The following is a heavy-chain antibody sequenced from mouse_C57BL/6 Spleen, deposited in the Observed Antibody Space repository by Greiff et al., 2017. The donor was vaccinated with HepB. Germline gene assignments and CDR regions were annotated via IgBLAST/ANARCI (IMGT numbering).Heavy chain of an antibody. CDR3: ARAPYYYGSSYEGAMDY. D-gene: IGHD1-1*01. CDR1: GYTFTSYW. J-gene: IGHJ4*01. Sequence: QVQLQQPGTELVKPGASVKLSCKASGYTFTSYWMHWVKQRPGQGLEWIGNINPSNGGTNYNEKFKSKATLTVDKSSSTAYMQLSSLTSEDSAVYYCARAPYYYGSSYEGAMDYWGQGTSVTVSS. V-gene: IGHV1-53*01. CDR2: INPSNGGT.